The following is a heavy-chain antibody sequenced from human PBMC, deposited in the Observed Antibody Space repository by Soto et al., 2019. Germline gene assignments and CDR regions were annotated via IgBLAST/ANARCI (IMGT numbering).Heavy chain of an antibody. CDR1: GYTLTELS. CDR3: ATESYPTKSYELGLYYYYYGMDV. Sequence: GASVELSCKVSGYTLTELSMHWVRQAPRKGLEWMGGFDPEDGETIYAQKFQGRVTMTEDTSTDTAYMELSSLRSEDTAVYYCATESYPTKSYELGLYYYYYGMDVWGQGTTVTVSS. D-gene: IGHD3-3*01. J-gene: IGHJ6*02. CDR2: FDPEDGET. V-gene: IGHV1-24*01.